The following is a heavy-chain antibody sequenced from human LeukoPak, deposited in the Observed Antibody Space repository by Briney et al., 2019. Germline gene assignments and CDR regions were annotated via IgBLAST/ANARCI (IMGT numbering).Heavy chain of an antibody. CDR1: GFTFSSYA. CDR2: ISGSGDST. Sequence: GGSLRLSCAASGFTFSSYAMSWVRQAPGKGLEWVSVISGSGDSTYYADSVKGRFTISRDNSKNTLYLQMNSLRAEDTAVYYCARQPIVVVPAAMPAFFDYWGQGTLVTVSS. V-gene: IGHV3-23*01. CDR3: ARQPIVVVPAAMPAFFDY. D-gene: IGHD2-2*01. J-gene: IGHJ4*02.